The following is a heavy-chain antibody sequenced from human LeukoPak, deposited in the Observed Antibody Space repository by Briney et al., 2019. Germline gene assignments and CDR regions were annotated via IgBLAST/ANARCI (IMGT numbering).Heavy chain of an antibody. CDR1: GYTFTSYY. D-gene: IGHD3-22*01. CDR2: INPSGGST. V-gene: IGHV1-46*01. Sequence: ASVKVSCKASGYTFTSYYMHWVRQAPGQGLEWMGIINPSGGSTSYAQKFQGRVTMTRDTSTSTVYMELSSLGSDDTAVYYCARDDNSGYYSGPWGQGTLVTVSS. CDR3: ARDDNSGYYSGP. J-gene: IGHJ5*02.